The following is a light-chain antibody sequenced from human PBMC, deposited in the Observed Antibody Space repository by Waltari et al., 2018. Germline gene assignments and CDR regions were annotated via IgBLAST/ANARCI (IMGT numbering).Light chain of an antibody. Sequence: SYVVTQPPSVSVAPGEMATITCGGDNIGTYSVHRYQQKAGQAPVLVIFYDRGRPSGIPDRFSGAKSGNTASLTISGVEAGDEARYYCHVWHPHVDPGVFGTGTEVTVL. J-gene: IGLJ1*01. CDR3: HVWHPHVDPGV. CDR1: NIGTYS. V-gene: IGLV3-21*04. CDR2: YDR.